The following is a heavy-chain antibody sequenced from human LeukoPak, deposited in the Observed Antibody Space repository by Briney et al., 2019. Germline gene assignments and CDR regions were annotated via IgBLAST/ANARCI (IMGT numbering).Heavy chain of an antibody. J-gene: IGHJ4*02. Sequence: ASVKVSCKASGNTFTDYYMLWVRQAPGQGIEWLGWINPNDGDTNYAQKFQGRVTMTRDTSISTAHMEVSRLRSDDTAVYYCARANFLYCSSSTCLFDYWGQGTLVIV. CDR2: INPNDGDT. D-gene: IGHD2-2*01. CDR1: GNTFTDYY. V-gene: IGHV1-2*02. CDR3: ARANFLYCSSSTCLFDY.